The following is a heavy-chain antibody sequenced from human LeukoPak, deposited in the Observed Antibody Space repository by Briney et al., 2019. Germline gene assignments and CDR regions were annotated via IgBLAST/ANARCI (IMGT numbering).Heavy chain of an antibody. Sequence: SETLSLTCTVSGGSLSSYYWSWIRQPPGKGLEWIGYIYYSGSTNYNPSLKSRVTISVDTSKNQFSLKLSSVTAADTAVYYCARDAGDTAMVLYWYFDLWGRGTLVTVSS. D-gene: IGHD5-18*01. CDR2: IYYSGST. V-gene: IGHV4-59*01. CDR1: GGSLSSYY. J-gene: IGHJ2*01. CDR3: ARDAGDTAMVLYWYFDL.